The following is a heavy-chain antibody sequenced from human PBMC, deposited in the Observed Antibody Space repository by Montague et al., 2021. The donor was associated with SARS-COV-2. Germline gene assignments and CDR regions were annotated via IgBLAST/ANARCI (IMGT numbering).Heavy chain of an antibody. CDR2: IYHSGST. D-gene: IGHD2-15*01. Sequence: SETLSLTCTVSGASIISSNWWNWVRQPPGKGLEWIGQIYHSGSTNYNPSLMSRLTLSLDKSKNQFSLSLSSVTAADTAVYYCARQIQQVVLSPAKLTNWFDPWGLGTLVTVAS. CDR3: ARQIQQVVLSPAKLTNWFDP. J-gene: IGHJ5*02. V-gene: IGHV4-4*02. CDR1: GASIISSNW.